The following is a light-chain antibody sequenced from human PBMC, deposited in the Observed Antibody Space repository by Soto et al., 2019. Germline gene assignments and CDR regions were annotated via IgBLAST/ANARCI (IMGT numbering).Light chain of an antibody. V-gene: IGKV1-6*01. J-gene: IGKJ1*01. CDR1: QGIRTD. CDR3: LQDFNYPWT. CDR2: SAS. Sequence: AIQMTQSPSSLSASVGDRVTITCRASQGIRTDLGWYQQKPGRAPKLLIYSASSLQSGVPSRFTGTASGTDFTLTISSLQPEDFATYYCLQDFNYPWTFGQGTKVEVK.